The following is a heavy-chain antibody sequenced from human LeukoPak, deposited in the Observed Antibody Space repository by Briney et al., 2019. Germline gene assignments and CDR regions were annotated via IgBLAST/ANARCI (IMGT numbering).Heavy chain of an antibody. Sequence: SETLSLTCAVYGGSFSGYYWSWIRQPPGKGLEWIGEINHSGSTNYNPSLKSRVTISVDTSKSQFSLKLSSVTAADTAVYYCAREARQIWSGYCDFDYWGQGTLVTVSS. V-gene: IGHV4-34*01. J-gene: IGHJ4*02. CDR1: GGSFSGYY. D-gene: IGHD3-3*01. CDR2: INHSGST. CDR3: AREARQIWSGYCDFDY.